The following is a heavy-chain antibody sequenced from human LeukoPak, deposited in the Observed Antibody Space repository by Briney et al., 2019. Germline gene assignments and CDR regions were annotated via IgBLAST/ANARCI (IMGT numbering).Heavy chain of an antibody. CDR2: IIPILGIA. D-gene: IGHD2-2*01. Sequence: GASMKVSCKASGGTFSSYAISWVRQAPGQGLEWMGRIIPILGIANYAQKFQGRVTITADKSTSTAYMELSSLGSEDTAVYYCATSTSPPENYFDYWGQGTLVTVSS. CDR1: GGTFSSYA. V-gene: IGHV1-69*04. CDR3: ATSTSPPENYFDY. J-gene: IGHJ4*02.